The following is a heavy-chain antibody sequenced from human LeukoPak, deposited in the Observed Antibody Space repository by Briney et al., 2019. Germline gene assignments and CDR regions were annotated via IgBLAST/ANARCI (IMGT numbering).Heavy chain of an antibody. D-gene: IGHD6-19*01. CDR1: GFTFSSYG. CDR2: IRYDGSNK. Sequence: PGGFLSLSCAASGFTFSSYGMHWVRRAPGKGLEWVAFIRYDGSNKYYADSVKGRFTISRDNSKNTLYLQMNSLSAEDTAVYYCAKDFEQWLGVAVVDYWGQGTLVTVSS. CDR3: AKDFEQWLGVAVVDY. V-gene: IGHV3-30*02. J-gene: IGHJ4*02.